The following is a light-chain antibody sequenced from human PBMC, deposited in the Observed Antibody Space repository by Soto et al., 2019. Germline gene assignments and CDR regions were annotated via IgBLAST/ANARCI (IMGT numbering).Light chain of an antibody. Sequence: DIQMTQSPSSLSASVGDRVTITCQASPSISSYLNWYQQKPGKAPQLLIYAASSLQSGVPSRFSGSGSGTDFTLTISSLQPEDFATYYGQQSYSTPPVTFGGGTKVEIK. V-gene: IGKV1-39*01. J-gene: IGKJ4*01. CDR3: QQSYSTPPVT. CDR1: PSISSY. CDR2: AAS.